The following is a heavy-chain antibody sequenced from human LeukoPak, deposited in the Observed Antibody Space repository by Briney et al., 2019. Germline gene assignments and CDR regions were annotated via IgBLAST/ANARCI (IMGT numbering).Heavy chain of an antibody. V-gene: IGHV1-69*04. CDR3: AREEKGYSYGSFDY. J-gene: IGHJ4*02. CDR2: IIPILGIA. CDR1: GGTFSSYA. D-gene: IGHD5-18*01. Sequence: PAASLKLSCKASGGTFSSYAISWVRQAPGQGLKWMGRIIPILGIANYAQKLQGRVTITAAKSTSTAHLELSSLRSEATAVYYCAREEKGYSYGSFDYWGQGTLVTVSS.